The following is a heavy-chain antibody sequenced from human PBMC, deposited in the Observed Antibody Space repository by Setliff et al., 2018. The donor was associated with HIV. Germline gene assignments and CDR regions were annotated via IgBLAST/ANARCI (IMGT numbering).Heavy chain of an antibody. CDR1: GGSIRSYY. CDR2: IYYSGRT. J-gene: IGHJ6*03. Sequence: SETLSLTCTVSGGSIRSYYWSWIRQPPGKGLEWIGYIYYSGRTNYNPPLKSRVTMSVDTSKNQFSLKLTSVTAADTAVYYCARRRSPPSGFYSKYYMDVWGKGTTVTVSS. D-gene: IGHD3-22*01. CDR3: ARRRSPPSGFYSKYYMDV. V-gene: IGHV4-59*08.